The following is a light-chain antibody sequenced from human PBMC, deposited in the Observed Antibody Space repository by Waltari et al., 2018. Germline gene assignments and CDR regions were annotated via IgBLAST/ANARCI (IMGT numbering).Light chain of an antibody. CDR3: SSYTSNISWV. CDR2: DVT. CDR1: SSDIGGYNY. Sequence: QSALAQPASVSGIPGQSISISCTGTSSDIGGYNYVSWYQQHSGKAPKVILYDVTYRPAGISNRFSGSKSGNPASLTIDGLQAEDEAYYYCSSYTSNISWVFGGGTKLTVL. J-gene: IGLJ3*02. V-gene: IGLV2-14*03.